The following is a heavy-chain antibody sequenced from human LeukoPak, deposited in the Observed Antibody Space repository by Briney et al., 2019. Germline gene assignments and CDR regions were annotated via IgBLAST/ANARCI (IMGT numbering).Heavy chain of an antibody. D-gene: IGHD3-3*01. CDR1: GFTFSSYG. CDR2: ISYDGSNK. J-gene: IGHJ6*02. V-gene: IGHV3-30*18. Sequence: PGGSLRLSCAASGFTFSSYGMHWVRQAPGKGLEWVAVISYDGSNKYYADPVKGRFTISRDNSKNTLYLQMNSLRAEDTAVYYCAKQATSSPGYDFWSGYYFLAYYYGMDVWGQGTTVTVSS. CDR3: AKQATSSPGYDFWSGYYFLAYYYGMDV.